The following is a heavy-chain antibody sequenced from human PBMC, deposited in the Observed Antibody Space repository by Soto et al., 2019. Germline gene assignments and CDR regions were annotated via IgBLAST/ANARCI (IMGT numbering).Heavy chain of an antibody. D-gene: IGHD3-22*01. CDR1: GFTFNNYA. CDR2: IIGSGGST. J-gene: IGHJ4*02. V-gene: IGHV3-23*01. CDR3: GKDPYYDIDRYFEY. Sequence: GGSLRLSCAASGFTFNNYAMSWVRQAPGKGLEWVADIIGSGGSTYYADSVKGRFTISRDNSKNTLYLQMNSLRAEDTAVYYCGKDPYYDIDRYFEYWGQGTLVTVSS.